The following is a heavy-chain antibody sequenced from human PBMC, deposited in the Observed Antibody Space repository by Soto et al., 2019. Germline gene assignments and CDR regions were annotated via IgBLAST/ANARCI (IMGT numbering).Heavy chain of an antibody. CDR1: GYTFTGYC. J-gene: IGHJ6*02. D-gene: IGHD6-13*01. CDR3: ARAKPKSAGLLDFYYYYGMDV. Sequence: GASVKVSCKASGYTFTGYCMHWVRQAPGQGPEWMGWINPNSVGTNYAQKFQGWVTMTRDTSISTAYMELSRLRSDDTAVYYCARAKPKSAGLLDFYYYYGMDVWGQGTTVTVSS. V-gene: IGHV1-2*04. CDR2: INPNSVGT.